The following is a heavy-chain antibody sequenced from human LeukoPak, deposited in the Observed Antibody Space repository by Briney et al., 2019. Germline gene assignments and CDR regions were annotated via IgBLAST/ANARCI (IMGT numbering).Heavy chain of an antibody. D-gene: IGHD3-22*01. CDR1: GYTFTSYY. J-gene: IGHJ4*02. V-gene: IGHV1-46*01. CDR3: ARDYDPYYYDSSGSSYFDY. Sequence: EASVKVSCKASGYTFTSYYMHWVRQAPGQGLEWMGIINPSGGSTGYAQKFQGRVTMTRDTSTSTVYMELSSLRSEDTAVYYCARDYDPYYYDSSGSSYFDYWGQGTLVTVSS. CDR2: INPSGGST.